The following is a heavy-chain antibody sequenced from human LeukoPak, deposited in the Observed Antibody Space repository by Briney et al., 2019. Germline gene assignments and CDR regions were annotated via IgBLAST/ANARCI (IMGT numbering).Heavy chain of an antibody. V-gene: IGHV3-30*18. CDR1: GFTFGSYG. CDR3: AKDRRPVYYDFWSGYGY. CDR2: ISYDGSNK. J-gene: IGHJ4*02. Sequence: GRSLRLSCAASGFTFGSYGMHWVRQAPGKGLEWVAVISYDGSNKYYADSVKGRFTISRDNSKNTLYLQMNSLRAEDTAVYYCAKDRRPVYYDFWSGYGYWGQGTLVTVSS. D-gene: IGHD3-3*01.